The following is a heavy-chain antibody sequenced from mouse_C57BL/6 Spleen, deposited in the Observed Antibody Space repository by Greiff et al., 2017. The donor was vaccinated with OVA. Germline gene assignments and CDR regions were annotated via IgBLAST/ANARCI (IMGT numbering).Heavy chain of an antibody. D-gene: IGHD3-1*01. CDR3: TRDRAGRGYFDV. V-gene: IGHV5-9-1*02. Sequence: EVNVVESGEGLVKPGGSLKLSCAASGFTFSSYAMSWVRQTPEKRLEWVAYISSGGDYIYYSDTVKGRFTISRDNARNTLYLQMSSLKSEDTAMYYCTRDRAGRGYFDVWGTGTTVTVSS. J-gene: IGHJ1*03. CDR2: ISSGGDYI. CDR1: GFTFSSYA.